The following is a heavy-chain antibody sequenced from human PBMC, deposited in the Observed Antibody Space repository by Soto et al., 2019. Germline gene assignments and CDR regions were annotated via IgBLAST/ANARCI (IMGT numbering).Heavy chain of an antibody. Sequence: QVQLQESGPGLVKPSETLSLTCTVSGDSINSNFWTWVRQPPGKGLEWIGYIYHSGSTKYNPSLKSRVTISIDTSENQFSLKVNSMTAADTALYYCARLVGYGDQGRFDPWGQGTLVTVSS. CDR2: IYHSGST. J-gene: IGHJ5*02. CDR1: GDSINSNF. D-gene: IGHD5-18*01. V-gene: IGHV4-59*08. CDR3: ARLVGYGDQGRFDP.